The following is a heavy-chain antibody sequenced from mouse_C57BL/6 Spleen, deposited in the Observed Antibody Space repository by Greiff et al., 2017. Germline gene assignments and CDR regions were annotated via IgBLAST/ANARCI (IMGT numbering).Heavy chain of an antibody. V-gene: IGHV1-54*01. CDR2: INPGSGGT. CDR3: ARGGDYPYWYFDV. Sequence: QVQLKESGAELVRPGTSVKVSCKASGYAFTNYLIEWVKQRPGQGLEWIGVINPGSGGTNYNEKFKGKATLTADKSSSTAYMQLSSLTSEDSAVYFCARGGDYPYWYFDVWGTGTTVTVSS. CDR1: GYAFTNYL. D-gene: IGHD2-4*01. J-gene: IGHJ1*03.